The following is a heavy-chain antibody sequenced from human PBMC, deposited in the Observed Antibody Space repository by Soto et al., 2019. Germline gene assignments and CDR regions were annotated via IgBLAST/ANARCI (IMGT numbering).Heavy chain of an antibody. CDR1: GGSISSSNYY. Sequence: SETLSLTCTVSGGSISSSNYYWGWIRQPPGKGLEWIGSIYYSGSTAYNSSLKSRITMSVDTSKNQLSLRLSSVTAADTAVYYCASPTLGAFDIWGQGTMVTVSS. D-gene: IGHD3-16*01. J-gene: IGHJ3*02. V-gene: IGHV4-39*01. CDR3: ASPTLGAFDI. CDR2: IYYSGST.